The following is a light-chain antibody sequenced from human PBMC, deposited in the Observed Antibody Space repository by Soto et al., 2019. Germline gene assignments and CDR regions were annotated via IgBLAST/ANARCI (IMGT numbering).Light chain of an antibody. CDR3: QQYNNWPPYT. V-gene: IGKV3-15*01. Sequence: EIVMTQSPATLSVSPGERATLSCRASQSVSSNLAWYQQKPGQAPRLLISGASTRATGIPARFSGSGSGTAFTLAISSLQSEDFAVYYCQQYNNWPPYTFGQGTKLEIK. J-gene: IGKJ2*01. CDR2: GAS. CDR1: QSVSSN.